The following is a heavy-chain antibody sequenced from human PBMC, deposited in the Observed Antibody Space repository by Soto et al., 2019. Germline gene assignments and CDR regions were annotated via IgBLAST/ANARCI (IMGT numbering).Heavy chain of an antibody. CDR1: GFSLSTSGMC. V-gene: IGHV2-70*01. D-gene: IGHD3-22*01. J-gene: IGHJ6*02. CDR3: ARTPKYYDSSGYYYYGMDV. CDR2: IDWDDDK. Sequence: SGPPLVNPTQTLTLTCTFSGFSLSTSGMCVSWIRQPPGKALEWLALIDWDDDKYYSTFLKTRLTISKDTSKNQVFLTMTNMDPVDTATYYCARTPKYYDSSGYYYYGMDVWGQGTTVTVSS.